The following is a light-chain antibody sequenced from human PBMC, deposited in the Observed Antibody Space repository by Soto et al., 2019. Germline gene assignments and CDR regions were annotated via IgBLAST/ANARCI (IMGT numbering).Light chain of an antibody. V-gene: IGKV1-27*01. Sequence: IHMPCAPRSDYASVGSRAPISLRPSRGIGTALAWYQQKPGTVPKLLIHSASTLQSAVPSRFSGSGSGTDFTLTISCVQPEDVASYYCHKYERAPRFGPGANLDI. J-gene: IGKJ3*01. CDR3: HKYERAPR. CDR2: SAS. CDR1: RGIGTA.